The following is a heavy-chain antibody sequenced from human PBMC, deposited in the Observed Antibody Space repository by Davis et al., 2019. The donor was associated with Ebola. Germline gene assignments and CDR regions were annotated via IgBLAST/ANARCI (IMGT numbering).Heavy chain of an antibody. Sequence: PGGSLRLSCAASGFSFSDYWMHWVRQVPGKGLEWVSRIHSDGSTTTYAESVKGRFSVSRDNSKNTLYLQMNSLRAGDSAFYYCVKDSEAYTSSSNYFDKWGQGTLVTVSS. CDR3: VKDSEAYTSSSNYFDK. J-gene: IGHJ4*02. CDR2: IHSDGSTT. V-gene: IGHV3-74*01. CDR1: GFSFSDYW. D-gene: IGHD6-6*01.